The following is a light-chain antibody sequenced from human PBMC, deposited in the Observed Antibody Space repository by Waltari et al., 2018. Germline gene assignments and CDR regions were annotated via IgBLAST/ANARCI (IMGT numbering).Light chain of an antibody. Sequence: DIVMTQSPDSLAVSLGERATINCKSSQTVLHSSDNKNYLGWFQQKPGQPPKLLIHLASTRESGVPERFSGSGSGTEVSLNINDLQAEDVAVYDGLQYSSHARTFGQGTKVEIK. CDR3: LQYSSHART. J-gene: IGKJ1*01. CDR1: QTVLHSSDNKNY. CDR2: LAS. V-gene: IGKV4-1*01.